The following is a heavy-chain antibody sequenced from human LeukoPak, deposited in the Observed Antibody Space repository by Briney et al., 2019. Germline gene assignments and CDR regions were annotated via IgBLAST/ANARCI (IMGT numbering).Heavy chain of an antibody. CDR1: GFTFSSYS. J-gene: IGHJ4*02. V-gene: IGHV3-48*04. D-gene: IGHD2-21*01. CDR2: ISSSSSTI. CDR3: AQTIAHYSFDY. Sequence: GGSLRLSCAASGFTFSSYSMNWVRQAPGKGLEWVSYISSSSSTIYYADSVKGRFTISRDNAKNSLYLQMNSLRAEDTAVYYCAQTIAHYSFDYWGQGTLVTVSS.